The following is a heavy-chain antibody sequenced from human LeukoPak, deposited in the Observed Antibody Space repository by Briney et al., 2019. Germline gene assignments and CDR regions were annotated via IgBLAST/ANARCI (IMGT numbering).Heavy chain of an antibody. CDR1: GGTFSSYT. J-gene: IGHJ4*02. D-gene: IGHD4-17*01. V-gene: IGHV1-69*02. CDR3: ARALEYGDYVGGY. Sequence: SVKVSCKASGGTFSSYTISWVRQAPGQGLEWMGRIIPILGIANYAQKFQGRVTITADKSTRTAYMELSRLRSEDTAVYYCARALEYGDYVGGYWGQGTLVTVSS. CDR2: IIPILGIA.